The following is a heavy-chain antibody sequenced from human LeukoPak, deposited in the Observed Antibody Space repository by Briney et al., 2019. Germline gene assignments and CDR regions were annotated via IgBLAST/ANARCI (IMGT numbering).Heavy chain of an antibody. J-gene: IGHJ4*02. V-gene: IGHV4-59*01. CDR2: IYYRGGT. CDR1: GGSTTSYY. D-gene: IGHD3-22*01. CDR3: ARANYYDRSGYEY. Sequence: ETLSLTCTVSGGSTTSYYWSWGRHPPGGGRGWVGYIYYRGGTNYNTSLKRGVTISVDTSKNQISLKLSSVSAADTDVYLCARANYYDRSGYEYWGRGTLVTVSS.